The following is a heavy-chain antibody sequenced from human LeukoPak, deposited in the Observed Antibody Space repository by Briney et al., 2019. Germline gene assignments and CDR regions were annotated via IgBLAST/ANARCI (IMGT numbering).Heavy chain of an antibody. CDR2: IRYDGSNK. CDR1: GFTFSSYG. J-gene: IGHJ4*02. D-gene: IGHD6-19*01. V-gene: IGHV3-30*02. CDR3: AKEGYSSGWFFDY. Sequence: PGGSLRLSCAASGFTFSSYGMHWVRQAPCKGLEWVAFIRYDGSNKYYADSVKGRFTISRDNSKNTLYLQMNSLRAEDTAVYYCAKEGYSSGWFFDYWGQGTLVTVSS.